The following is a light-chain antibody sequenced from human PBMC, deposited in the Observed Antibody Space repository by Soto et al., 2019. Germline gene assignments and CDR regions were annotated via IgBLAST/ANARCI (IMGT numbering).Light chain of an antibody. Sequence: QSVLTQAPSVSGGPGQRVTISCTGSSSNIGAGYDVQWYQQLPGTAPKLLIYGNMNRPSGVPDRFSGSKSGTSASLAITGLQAEDEADYYCHSYDSSLSAVVFGGGTKVTVL. J-gene: IGLJ2*01. CDR2: GNM. V-gene: IGLV1-40*01. CDR1: SSNIGAGYD. CDR3: HSYDSSLSAVV.